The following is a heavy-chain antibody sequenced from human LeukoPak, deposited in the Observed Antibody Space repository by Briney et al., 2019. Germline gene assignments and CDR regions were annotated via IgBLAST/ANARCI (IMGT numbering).Heavy chain of an antibody. CDR3: ARVDYYDSSGYFDY. CDR1: GFTFSSYS. J-gene: IGHJ4*02. V-gene: IGHV3-21*01. D-gene: IGHD3-22*01. CDR2: ISSSGSYI. Sequence: GGSLRLSCAASGFTFSSYSMNWVRQAPGKGLEWVSSISSSGSYIYYADSVKGRFTISRDNAKNSLYLQMNSLRAEDTAVYYCARVDYYDSSGYFDYWGQGTLVTVSS.